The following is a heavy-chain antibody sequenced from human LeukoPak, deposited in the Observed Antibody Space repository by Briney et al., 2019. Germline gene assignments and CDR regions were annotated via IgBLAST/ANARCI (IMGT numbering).Heavy chain of an antibody. CDR2: IYYSGST. Sequence: PSEPLSLTCTVSGGPISSYYWSWLRQPPGKGLEWIGYIYYSGSTNYNPSLKSRVTISVDTSKNQFSLKLSSVTAADTAVYYCATLTYGSGSYYNPWGQGTLVTVSS. J-gene: IGHJ5*02. V-gene: IGHV4-59*08. CDR1: GGPISSYY. CDR3: ATLTYGSGSYYNP. D-gene: IGHD3-10*01.